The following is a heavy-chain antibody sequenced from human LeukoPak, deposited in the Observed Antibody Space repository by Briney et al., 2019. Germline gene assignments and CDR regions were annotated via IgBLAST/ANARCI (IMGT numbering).Heavy chain of an antibody. V-gene: IGHV1-2*02. CDR3: ARSLYYYDSSGYPDLVSLDFDY. Sequence: ASVKVSCKASGYTFTGYYMHWVRQAPGQGLEWMGWINPNSGGTNYAQKFQGRVTMTRDTSISTAYMELSRLRSDDTAVYYCARSLYYYDSSGYPDLVSLDFDYWGQGTLVTVSS. CDR1: GYTFTGYY. CDR2: INPNSGGT. J-gene: IGHJ4*02. D-gene: IGHD3-22*01.